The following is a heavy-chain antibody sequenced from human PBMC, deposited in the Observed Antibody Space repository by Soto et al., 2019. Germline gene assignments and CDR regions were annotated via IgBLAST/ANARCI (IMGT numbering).Heavy chain of an antibody. CDR2: INHSGST. Sequence: PSETLSLTCAFYGGSFSGYYWSWIRQPPGKGLEWIGEINHSGSTNYNPSLKSRVTISVDTSKNQFSLKLSSVTAADTAVYYCAREGKLLWFGELRYWFDPWGQGTLVTVS. J-gene: IGHJ5*02. D-gene: IGHD3-10*01. V-gene: IGHV4-34*01. CDR1: GGSFSGYY. CDR3: AREGKLLWFGELRYWFDP.